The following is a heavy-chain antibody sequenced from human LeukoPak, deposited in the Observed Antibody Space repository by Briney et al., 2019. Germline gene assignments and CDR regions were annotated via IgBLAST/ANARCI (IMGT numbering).Heavy chain of an antibody. V-gene: IGHV3-30*04. CDR1: GFTFSNYA. J-gene: IGHJ3*02. D-gene: IGHD5-24*01. Sequence: GGSLRLSCAASGFTFSNYAMHWVCQAPGKGLEWVAVIFYDGSIQYYADSVRGRFTISRDNSKNTLYLQMNSLRGEDTAVYYCARDLGNGYNAFDIWGQGTMVTVSS. CDR3: ARDLGNGYNAFDI. CDR2: IFYDGSIQ.